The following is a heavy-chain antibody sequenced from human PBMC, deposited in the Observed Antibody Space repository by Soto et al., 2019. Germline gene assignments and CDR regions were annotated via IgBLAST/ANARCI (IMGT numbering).Heavy chain of an antibody. CDR1: GYTFTSYG. Sequence: ASVKVSCKASGYTFTSYGISWVRQAPGQGLEWMGWISAYNGNTNYAQKLQGRVTMTTDTSTSTAYMELRSLRSDDTAVYYCARVERGYSYGTPTYNWFDPWGQGTLVTVSS. D-gene: IGHD5-18*01. CDR2: ISAYNGNT. CDR3: ARVERGYSYGTPTYNWFDP. V-gene: IGHV1-18*01. J-gene: IGHJ5*02.